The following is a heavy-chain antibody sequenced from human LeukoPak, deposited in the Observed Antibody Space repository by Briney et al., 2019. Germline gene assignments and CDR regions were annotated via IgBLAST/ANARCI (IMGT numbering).Heavy chain of an antibody. Sequence: GGSLRLSCAASGFTVSSNYMSWVRQAPGKGLEWVSVIYSGGDTYYVDSVKGRFTISRDNSKNTLYLQMNSLRAEDTAVYYCARVNWKNWFDPWGQGTLVTVSS. CDR1: GFTVSSNY. CDR3: ARVNWKNWFDP. V-gene: IGHV3-53*01. D-gene: IGHD1-1*01. J-gene: IGHJ5*02. CDR2: IYSGGDT.